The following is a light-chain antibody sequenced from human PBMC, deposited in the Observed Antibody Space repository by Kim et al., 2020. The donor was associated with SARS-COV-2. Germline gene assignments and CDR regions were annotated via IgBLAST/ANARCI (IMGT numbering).Light chain of an antibody. J-gene: IGLJ2*01. Sequence: AVGQTVRLTCQGASLKNYYATWYQQRPGQAPLLVPYGKSNRPSGIPDRFSGSASGNTASLTITGAQAEDEADYYCTSRDSSGDHVVFGGGTKVTVL. V-gene: IGLV3-19*01. CDR3: TSRDSSGDHVV. CDR1: SLKNYY. CDR2: GKS.